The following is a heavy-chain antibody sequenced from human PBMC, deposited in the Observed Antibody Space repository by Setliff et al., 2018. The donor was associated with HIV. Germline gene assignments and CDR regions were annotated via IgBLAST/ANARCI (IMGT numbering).Heavy chain of an antibody. Sequence: GGSLRLSCAASGFAFDNYWMDWVRQAPGKGLVWVARITNDGSTTTYADSVKGRFSISRDNAKNTLYLQMNSLTAEDSAVYFCARARYMDVWGKGTTVTVYS. CDR3: ARARYMDV. D-gene: IGHD6-6*01. J-gene: IGHJ6*03. V-gene: IGHV3-74*01. CDR2: ITNDGSTT. CDR1: GFAFDNYW.